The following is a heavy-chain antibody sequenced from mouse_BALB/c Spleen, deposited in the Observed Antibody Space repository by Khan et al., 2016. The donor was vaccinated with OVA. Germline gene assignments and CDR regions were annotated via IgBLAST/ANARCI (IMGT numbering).Heavy chain of an antibody. V-gene: IGHV3-2*02. Sequence: EVELVESGPGLVKPSQSLSLTCTVTGYSITSGYAWNWIRQFPGNKLEWMGYISYSGVTSYNPSLKSRISITRDTSKNQFFLQLNSLTTEDTATYYCARGNYYGYYFDYWGQGTTLTVSS. CDR2: ISYSGVT. CDR1: GYSITSGYA. J-gene: IGHJ2*01. D-gene: IGHD1-1*01. CDR3: ARGNYYGYYFDY.